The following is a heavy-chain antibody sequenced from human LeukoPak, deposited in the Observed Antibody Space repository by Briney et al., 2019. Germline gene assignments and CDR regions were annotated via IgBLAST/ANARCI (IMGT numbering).Heavy chain of an antibody. Sequence: SETLSLTCTVSGYSISSGYYCGWIRQPPGKGLEWIGSIYHSGSTYYNPSLKSRVTISVDTSKNQFSLKLSSVTAADTAVYYCARDRDYGDGWFDPWGQGTLVTVSS. D-gene: IGHD4-17*01. CDR1: GYSISSGYY. J-gene: IGHJ5*02. V-gene: IGHV4-38-2*02. CDR2: IYHSGST. CDR3: ARDRDYGDGWFDP.